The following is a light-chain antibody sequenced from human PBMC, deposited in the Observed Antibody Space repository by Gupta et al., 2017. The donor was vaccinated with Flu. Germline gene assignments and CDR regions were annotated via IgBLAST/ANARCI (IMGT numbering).Light chain of an antibody. CDR3: QSMDSSGSYRV. CDR1: ALATQY. V-gene: IGLV3-25*03. CDR2: KDT. Sequence: YELTQPPSVSVSPGETAWITCTGEALATQYAYWYHQKSGQAPVRLIYKDTERPSVIPERFSGSSSGTTVTLTITGVQAEDEVDFYCQSMDSSGSYRVFGGGTRLTVL. J-gene: IGLJ3*02.